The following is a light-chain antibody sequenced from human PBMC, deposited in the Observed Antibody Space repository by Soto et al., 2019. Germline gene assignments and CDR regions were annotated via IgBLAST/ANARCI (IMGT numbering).Light chain of an antibody. CDR1: RSFASSY. CDR3: QQYDIWPFA. CDR2: HAS. Sequence: EIVLTQSPATLSLSPGERATLSCRASRSFASSYLAWYQHKPGQAPRLLIYHASNRATGIPARFSGSGSGTEFALTISSLQSEDFAVYYCQQYDIWPFAFGPGTKVDV. J-gene: IGKJ3*01. V-gene: IGKV3-15*01.